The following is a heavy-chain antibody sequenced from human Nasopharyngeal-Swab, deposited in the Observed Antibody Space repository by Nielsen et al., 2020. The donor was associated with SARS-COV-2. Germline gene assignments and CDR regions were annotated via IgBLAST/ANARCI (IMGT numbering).Heavy chain of an antibody. J-gene: IGHJ4*02. Sequence: GGSLRLPCAASGFTFSSYAMHWVRQAPGKGLEWVAVISYDGSNKYYADSVKGRFTISRDNSKNTLYLQMNSLRAEDTAVYYCALDPRSGGYWGQGTLVTVSS. V-gene: IGHV3-30*04. CDR1: GFTFSSYA. CDR2: ISYDGSNK. D-gene: IGHD6-25*01. CDR3: ALDPRSGGY.